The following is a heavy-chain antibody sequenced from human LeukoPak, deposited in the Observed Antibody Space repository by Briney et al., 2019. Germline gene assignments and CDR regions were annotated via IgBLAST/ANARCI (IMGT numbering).Heavy chain of an antibody. J-gene: IGHJ4*02. CDR3: ARVGRGYSIDY. V-gene: IGHV3-11*01. Sequence: GGSLRLSCAASGFTFSDYFMSWIRQAPGKGLEWVSYISGSGGTINYADSVKGRFTISRDNAENSLYLQMNSLRAEDTAVYYCARVGRGYSIDYWGQGTQVTVPS. CDR1: GFTFSDYF. CDR2: ISGSGGTI. D-gene: IGHD3-22*01.